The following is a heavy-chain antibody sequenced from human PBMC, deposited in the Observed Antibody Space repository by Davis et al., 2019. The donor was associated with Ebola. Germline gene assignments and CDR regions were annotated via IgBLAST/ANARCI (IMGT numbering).Heavy chain of an antibody. J-gene: IGHJ4*02. Sequence: GESLKISCAASGFTFSNAWMSWVRQAPGKGLEWVGRIKSKTDGGTTDYAAPVKGRFTISRDDSKNTLYLQMNSLKTEDTAVYYCTTDQQSRPNAYWGQVTLVTVSS. CDR1: GFTFSNAW. CDR2: IKSKTDGGTT. D-gene: IGHD1/OR15-1a*01. V-gene: IGHV3-15*01. CDR3: TTDQQSRPNAY.